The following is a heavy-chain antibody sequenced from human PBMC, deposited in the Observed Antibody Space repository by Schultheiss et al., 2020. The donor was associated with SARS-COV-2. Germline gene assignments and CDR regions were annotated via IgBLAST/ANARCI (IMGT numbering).Heavy chain of an antibody. CDR2: IYTSGST. D-gene: IGHD2/OR15-2a*01. CDR1: GGSISSSSYY. V-gene: IGHV4-39*07. J-gene: IGHJ4*02. CDR3: ARETLESTDF. Sequence: SETLSLTCTVSGGSISSSSYYWGWIRQPPGKGLEWIGSIYTSGSTNYNPSLKSRVTMSVDTSKNQFSLNLTSPTAADTAVYYCARETLESTDFWGQGILVTVSS.